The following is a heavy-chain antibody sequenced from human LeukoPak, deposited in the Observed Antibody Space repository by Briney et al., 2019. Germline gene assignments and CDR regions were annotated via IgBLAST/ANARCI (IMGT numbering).Heavy chain of an antibody. CDR3: TRDRGAYNLYDY. CDR1: GFTFYNAW. V-gene: IGHV3-49*04. CDR2: IRSKAYGETA. J-gene: IGHJ4*02. Sequence: GGSLRLSCAASGFTFYNAWMNWVRQAPGKGLEWVGFIRSKAYGETADYAASVKGRFTISRDDSKAIAYLQMNSLKTEDTAVYHCTRDRGAYNLYDYWGQGTLVTVSS. D-gene: IGHD1-1*01.